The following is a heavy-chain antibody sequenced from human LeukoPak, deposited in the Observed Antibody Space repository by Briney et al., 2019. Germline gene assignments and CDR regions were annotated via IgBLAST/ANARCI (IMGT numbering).Heavy chain of an antibody. CDR1: GFTFSSYA. D-gene: IGHD6-19*01. V-gene: IGHV3-23*01. Sequence: GGSLRLSCAASGFTFSSYAMNWVRQAPGKGLQWVSAISGGGDDTYYADSVKGRFTISRDSSKNTLYLHMSSLRADDTAIYYCAKGRVAQWLVLEWFDPWGQGTLVTVSS. J-gene: IGHJ5*02. CDR3: AKGRVAQWLVLEWFDP. CDR2: ISGGGDDT.